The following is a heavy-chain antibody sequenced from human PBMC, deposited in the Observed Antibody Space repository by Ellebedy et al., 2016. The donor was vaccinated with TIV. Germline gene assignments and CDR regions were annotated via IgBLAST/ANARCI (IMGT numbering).Heavy chain of an antibody. CDR1: GYDFATYG. CDR2: INVYNENT. V-gene: IGHV1-18*04. D-gene: IGHD5-24*01. J-gene: IGHJ4*02. CDR3: ARTDLQSDS. Sequence: ASVKVSXXASGYDFATYGISWVRQAPGQGLEWMGWINVYNENTNYAPKFQGRVTMTTETSTSTAYMELQSLSSGDTAVYYCARTDLQSDSWGQGTLVTVSS.